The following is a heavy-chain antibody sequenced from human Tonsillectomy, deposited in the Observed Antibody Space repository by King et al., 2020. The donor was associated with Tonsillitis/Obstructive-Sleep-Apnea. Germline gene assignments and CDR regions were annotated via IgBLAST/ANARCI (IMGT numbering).Heavy chain of an antibody. D-gene: IGHD3-22*01. Sequence: QLVQSGAEVKKPGASVKVSCKASAYTFTNYGISWVRQAPGQGLEWMGWISAYNGNTNYAQKIQGRVTMTTDTSTSTAYMEVRSLRSDDTAVYYCARDSRSHYDDSSGYYTVNYWGQGTLVTVSS. J-gene: IGHJ4*02. CDR1: AYTFTNYG. CDR3: ARDSRSHYDDSSGYYTVNY. V-gene: IGHV1-18*01. CDR2: ISAYNGNT.